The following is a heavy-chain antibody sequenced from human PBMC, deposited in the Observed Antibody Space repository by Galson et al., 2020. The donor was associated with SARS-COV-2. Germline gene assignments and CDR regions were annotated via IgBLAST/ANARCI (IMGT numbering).Heavy chain of an antibody. CDR3: AKIAATGDAFDI. D-gene: IGHD6-13*01. CDR1: GFTFSSYD. V-gene: IGHV3-13*01. Sequence: GESLKISCAASGFTFSSYDMHWVRQPTGKRLEWVSAIDTAAYTYYTDSVKGRFTISRENAKKSLYLQMNSLRAEDTAVYYCAKIAATGDAFDIWGQGTMVSGSS. J-gene: IGHJ3*02. CDR2: IDTAAYT.